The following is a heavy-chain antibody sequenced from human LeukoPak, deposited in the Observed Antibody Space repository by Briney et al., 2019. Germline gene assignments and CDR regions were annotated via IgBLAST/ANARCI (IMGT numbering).Heavy chain of an antibody. CDR1: GGSISSGDYY. D-gene: IGHD3-22*01. J-gene: IGHJ4*02. CDR2: IYYSGST. CDR3: ARGDYYYDSPDHFDY. Sequence: SETLSLTCTVSGGSISSGDYYWSWIRQPPGKGLEWIGYIYYSGSTYYNPSLKSRVTIPVDTSKNQFSLKLSSVTAADTAVYYCARGDYYYDSPDHFDYWGQGTLVTVSS. V-gene: IGHV4-30-4*02.